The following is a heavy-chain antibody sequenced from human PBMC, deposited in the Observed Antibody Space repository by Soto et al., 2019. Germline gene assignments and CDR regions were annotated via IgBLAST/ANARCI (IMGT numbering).Heavy chain of an antibody. J-gene: IGHJ6*03. Sequence: SETLSLTCAVSGGSISSSNWWSWVRQPPGKGLEWIGEIYHSGSTNYNPSLKSRVTISVDKSKNQFSLKLSSVTAADTAVYYCARDNPFSIAAAGSRAYYYMDVWGKGTTVTVSS. CDR1: GGSISSSNW. CDR3: ARDNPFSIAAAGSRAYYYMDV. CDR2: IYHSGST. D-gene: IGHD6-13*01. V-gene: IGHV4-4*02.